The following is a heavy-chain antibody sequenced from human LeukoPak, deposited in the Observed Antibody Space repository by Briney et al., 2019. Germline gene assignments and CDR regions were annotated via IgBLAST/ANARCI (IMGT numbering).Heavy chain of an antibody. CDR1: GFTFSSYG. Sequence: PGGSLRLSCAASGFTFSSYGMHWVRQAPGKGLEWVAFIRYDGSNKYYADSVKGRFTISRDNSKNTLYLQMNSLRAEDTAVYHCAKDLGRLITMIVVVQSAFDYWGQGTLVTVSS. D-gene: IGHD3-22*01. V-gene: IGHV3-30*02. CDR2: IRYDGSNK. J-gene: IGHJ4*02. CDR3: AKDLGRLITMIVVVQSAFDY.